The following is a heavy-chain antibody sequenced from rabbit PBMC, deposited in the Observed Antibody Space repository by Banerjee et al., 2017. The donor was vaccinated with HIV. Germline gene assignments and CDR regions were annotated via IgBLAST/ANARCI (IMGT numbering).Heavy chain of an antibody. CDR1: GFSFNNKYW. J-gene: IGHJ4*01. CDR3: ACPDDYGDYPYYFNL. Sequence: QEQLEESGGDLVKPEGSLTLTCTASGFSFNNKYWQCWVRQAPGKGLEWIACIYLGSSGGSYYARWARGRFTISKTSSTTVTLQMTSLTAADTATYFCACPDDYGDYPYYFNLWGQGTLVTVS. V-gene: IGHV1S45*01. D-gene: IGHD2-1*01. CDR2: IYLGSSGGS.